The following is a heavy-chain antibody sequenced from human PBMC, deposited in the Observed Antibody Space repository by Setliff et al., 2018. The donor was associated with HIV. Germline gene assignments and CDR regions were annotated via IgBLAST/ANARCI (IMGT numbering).Heavy chain of an antibody. CDR1: GFTVSSYW. CDR3: VGPFGCNGFYI. Sequence: GGSLRLSCEASGFTVSSYWMHWVRQAPGKGLVWVSRINNDGSSTTYADSVKGRFTISKDIAKNTLNLQMNSLRAEDTAIYYCVGPFGCNGFYIWGQGTMVTVSS. CDR2: INNDGSST. J-gene: IGHJ3*02. V-gene: IGHV3-74*01. D-gene: IGHD2-15*01.